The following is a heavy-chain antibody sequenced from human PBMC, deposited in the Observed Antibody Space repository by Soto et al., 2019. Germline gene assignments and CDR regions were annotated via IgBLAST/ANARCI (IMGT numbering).Heavy chain of an antibody. CDR1: GFTLSGYA. V-gene: IGHV3-64*01. CDR2: ISSNGVGI. CDR3: ARRARPDFYYMDV. J-gene: IGHJ6*03. Sequence: GSLRLSCAASGFTLSGYAMDWVRQAPGKGLEYVSGISSNGVGIYYANSVQGRFTISRDNSKNTVYLQMGSLRPEDMAVYYCARRARPDFYYMDVWGKGTTVTVSS. D-gene: IGHD6-6*01.